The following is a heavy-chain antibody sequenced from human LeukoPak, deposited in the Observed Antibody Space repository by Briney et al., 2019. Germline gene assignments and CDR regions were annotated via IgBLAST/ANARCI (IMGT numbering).Heavy chain of an antibody. CDR2: IYPGDSDT. J-gene: IGHJ3*02. Sequence: GESLKISCKGSGYSFTSYWIGWVRQMPGKGLEWMGIIYPGDSDTRYSPSFQGQVTISADKSISTAYLQWSSLKASDTAMYYCARRDDFWSGYYHRAFDIWGQGTMVTVSS. D-gene: IGHD3-3*01. CDR3: ARRDDFWSGYYHRAFDI. V-gene: IGHV5-51*01. CDR1: GYSFTSYW.